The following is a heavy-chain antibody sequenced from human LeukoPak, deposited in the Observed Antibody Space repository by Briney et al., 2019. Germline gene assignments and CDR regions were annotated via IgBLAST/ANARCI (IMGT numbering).Heavy chain of an antibody. D-gene: IGHD6-19*01. CDR2: ISWNSGSI. Sequence: PGGSLRLSCAASGFTFDDYAMHWVRQAPGKGLEWVSGISWNSGSIGYADSVKGRFTISRDNAKNSLYLQMNSLRAEDTALYYCAKDGQWLVEGFFDYWGQGTLVTVSS. CDR1: GFTFDDYA. V-gene: IGHV3-9*01. J-gene: IGHJ4*02. CDR3: AKDGQWLVEGFFDY.